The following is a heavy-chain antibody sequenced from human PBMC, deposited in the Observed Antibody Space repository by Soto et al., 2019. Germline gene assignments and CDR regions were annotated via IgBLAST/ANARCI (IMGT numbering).Heavy chain of an antibody. V-gene: IGHV3-23*01. CDR2: IDGGGTT. J-gene: IGHJ4*02. Sequence: EVHLWESGGDLVQPGGSLRVSRVGSGYTFSSRAMSWVRQAPGKGLEWVSGIDGGGTTDYADSVKGRFTISRDNSQDTLYLQMNSLRAEDTAVYYCATLLGFSSGGSWYSHVTDYWGQGTLVTVSS. CDR1: GYTFSSRA. D-gene: IGHD2-8*02. CDR3: ATLLGFSSGGSWYSHVTDY.